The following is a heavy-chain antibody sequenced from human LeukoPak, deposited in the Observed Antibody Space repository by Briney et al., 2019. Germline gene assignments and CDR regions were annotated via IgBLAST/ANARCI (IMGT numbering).Heavy chain of an antibody. Sequence: PGGSLRLSCAASGFTFSSYGMSWVRQAPGKGLEWVSAISGSGGSTYYADSVKARFTISRDNSKNTLYLQMNSLSADDTAVYYCARDKLRGSAGNYYYMDVWGKGTTVTVSS. J-gene: IGHJ6*03. CDR3: ARDKLRGSAGNYYYMDV. V-gene: IGHV3-23*01. CDR2: ISGSGGST. D-gene: IGHD1-26*01. CDR1: GFTFSSYG.